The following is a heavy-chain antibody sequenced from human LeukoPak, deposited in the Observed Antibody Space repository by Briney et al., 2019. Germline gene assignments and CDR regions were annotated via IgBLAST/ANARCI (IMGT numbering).Heavy chain of an antibody. CDR3: ARSGYYYDSLDY. CDR2: IYYSGST. Sequence: KPSGNPSLTCPGSGGSLRSFYWGWIRQPPREGPGWIGYIYYSGSTNCNPSLKSRVTISVDTSKNQFSLKLSSVTAADTAVYYCARSGYYYDSLDYWGQGTLVTVSS. V-gene: IGHV4-59*08. J-gene: IGHJ4*02. D-gene: IGHD3-22*01. CDR1: GGSLRSFY.